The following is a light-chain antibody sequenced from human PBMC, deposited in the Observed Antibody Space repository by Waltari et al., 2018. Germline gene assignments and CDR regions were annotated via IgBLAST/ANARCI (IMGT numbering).Light chain of an antibody. V-gene: IGLV2-18*02. CDR2: EVS. Sequence: QSALTQPPSVSGSPGQSVTISCTGTSSDVGSYNRVSWYQQPPGTAPKLMIYEVSNRPSGVPDRFSGSKSGNTASLTISGLQAEEEADYYCSSYTSSSTEVFGGGTKLTVL. CDR1: SSDVGSYNR. J-gene: IGLJ3*02. CDR3: SSYTSSSTEV.